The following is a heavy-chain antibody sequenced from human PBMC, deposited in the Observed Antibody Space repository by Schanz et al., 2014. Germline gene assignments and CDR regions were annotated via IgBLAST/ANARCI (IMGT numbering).Heavy chain of an antibody. CDR2: LSGSGGST. V-gene: IGHV3-23*04. D-gene: IGHD2-15*01. J-gene: IGHJ6*02. Sequence: VQLVESGGGVVQFGRSLRLSCAASGFIFSNYGMHWVRQAPGKGLEWVSALSGSGGSTYYADSVKGRFTISRDNSENTLYLQMNSLSADDTAVFYCAKGMGYCSGGTCYDYYYYGLDVWGQGTTVIVSS. CDR1: GFIFSNYG. CDR3: AKGMGYCSGGTCYDYYYYGLDV.